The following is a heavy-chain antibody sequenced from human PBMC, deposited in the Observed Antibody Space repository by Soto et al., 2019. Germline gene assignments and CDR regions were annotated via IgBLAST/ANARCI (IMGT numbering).Heavy chain of an antibody. Sequence: GESLKISCAASGFTFSSYWMHWVRQAPGKGLVWVSRINSDGSSTSYADSVKGRFTISRDNAKNTLYLQMNSLRAEDTAVYYCARDRGTGYYYYGMDVWGQGTTVTVSS. CDR3: ARDRGTGYYYYGMDV. CDR2: INSDGSST. J-gene: IGHJ6*02. D-gene: IGHD3-10*01. V-gene: IGHV3-74*01. CDR1: GFTFSSYW.